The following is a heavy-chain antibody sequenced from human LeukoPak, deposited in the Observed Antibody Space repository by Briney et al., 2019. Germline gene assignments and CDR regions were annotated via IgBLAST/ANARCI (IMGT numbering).Heavy chain of an antibody. CDR3: AREGLGELTLDY. V-gene: IGHV1-8*01. Sequence: GASVKVSCKASGYTFTSYDINWVRQATGQGLEWMGRMNPNSGNTGYAQKFQGRVTMTRNTSISTAYMELRSLRSDDAAVYYCAREGLGELTLDYWGQGTLVTVSS. CDR2: MNPNSGNT. CDR1: GYTFTSYD. J-gene: IGHJ4*02. D-gene: IGHD3-16*01.